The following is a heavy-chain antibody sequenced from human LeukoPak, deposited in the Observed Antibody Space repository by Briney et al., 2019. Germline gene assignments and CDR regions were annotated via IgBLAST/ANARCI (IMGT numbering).Heavy chain of an antibody. Sequence: GGSLRLSCVASRFTFGSFWMSWARQAPGKGLEWVAKIKQDGSEDYYVDSVKGRFTISRDNAKNSLYLRMSSLRDEDTALYYCVRGGSYSHYWGQGTLVTVSS. CDR2: IKQDGSED. V-gene: IGHV3-7*01. J-gene: IGHJ4*02. CDR3: VRGGSYSHY. CDR1: RFTFGSFW. D-gene: IGHD1-26*01.